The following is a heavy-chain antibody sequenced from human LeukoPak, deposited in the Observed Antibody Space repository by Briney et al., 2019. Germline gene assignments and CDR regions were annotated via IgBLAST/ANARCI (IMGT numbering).Heavy chain of an antibody. D-gene: IGHD3-22*01. CDR2: IIPIFGTA. CDR3: ASGKYYYDSSGYGNYYYYYMDV. Sequence: SVKVSCKASGGTFSSYAISWVRQAPGQGLEWMGGIIPIFGTANYAQKFQGRVTITADESTSTAYMELSSLRSEDTAVYYCASGKYYYDSSGYGNYYYYYMDVWGKGTTVTVSS. CDR1: GGTFSSYA. J-gene: IGHJ6*03. V-gene: IGHV1-69*13.